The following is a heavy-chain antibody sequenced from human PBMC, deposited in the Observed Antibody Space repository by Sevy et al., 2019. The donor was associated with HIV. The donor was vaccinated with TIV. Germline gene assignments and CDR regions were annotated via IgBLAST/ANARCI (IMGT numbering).Heavy chain of an antibody. CDR1: GFTFSSYW. V-gene: IGHV3-7*01. D-gene: IGHD3-3*01. CDR2: IKQDGSEK. Sequence: GGSLRLSCAASGFTFSSYWMSWVRQAPGKGLEWVANIKQDGSEKYYVDSVKGRFTISRDNAKNSRYLQMNSLRAEDTAVYYCARHSYYDFWSGYLADVWGQGTTVTVSS. J-gene: IGHJ6*02. CDR3: ARHSYYDFWSGYLADV.